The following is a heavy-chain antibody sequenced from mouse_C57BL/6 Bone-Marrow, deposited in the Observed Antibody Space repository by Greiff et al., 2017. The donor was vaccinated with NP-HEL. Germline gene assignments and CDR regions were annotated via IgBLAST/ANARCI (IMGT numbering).Heavy chain of an antibody. Sequence: VQLQQSGAELVKPGASVKMSCKASGYTFTSYWITWVKQRPGQGLEWIGDIYPGSGSTNYNEKFKSKATLTVDPSSSTAYMQLSSLTSEDSAVYYCARVVLRLDAMDYWGQGTSVTVSS. J-gene: IGHJ4*01. D-gene: IGHD1-1*01. CDR2: IYPGSGST. V-gene: IGHV1-55*01. CDR3: ARVVLRLDAMDY. CDR1: GYTFTSYW.